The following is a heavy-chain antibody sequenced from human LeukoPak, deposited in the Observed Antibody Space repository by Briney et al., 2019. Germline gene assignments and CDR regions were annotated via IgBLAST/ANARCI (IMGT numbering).Heavy chain of an antibody. J-gene: IGHJ5*02. D-gene: IGHD2-2*01. CDR1: GFTFSNYE. CDR3: ARRAKTPQGLHAHWLDP. CDR2: ISSGASTV. Sequence: GGSLRLSCTASGFTFSNYEMNWVRQAPGKGLEWVSSISSGASTVYYVDSVRGRFTVSRDNTKNSMYLQMNSLRAEDAAVYFCARRAKTPQGLHAHWLDPWGQGTLVTVSS. V-gene: IGHV3-48*03.